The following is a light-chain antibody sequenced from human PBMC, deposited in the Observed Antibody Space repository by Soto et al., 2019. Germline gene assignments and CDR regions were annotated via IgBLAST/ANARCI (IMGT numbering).Light chain of an antibody. CDR2: GAT. CDR3: QQYSSLPLT. J-gene: IGKJ4*01. Sequence: ERVLMPAAATLSKSTGESATLSCRASQSVSSRYLAWYQQKPGQSPRLLIYGATSRATGIPDRFSGSGSGTDFTLTISRLEPEDFAVYYCQQYSSLPLTFGGGTKVDIK. CDR1: QSVSSRY. V-gene: IGKV3-20*01.